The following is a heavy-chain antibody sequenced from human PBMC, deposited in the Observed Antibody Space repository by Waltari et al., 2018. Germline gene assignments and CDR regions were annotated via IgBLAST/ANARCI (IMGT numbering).Heavy chain of an antibody. CDR3: ARDYYDSSGYSEPCFDY. Sequence: QAQLVQSGAEVKKPGSSVKVSCKASGGTFSSYAISWVRQAPGQGLEWMGGIIPIFGTANYAQKFQGRVTITADESTCTAYMELSSLRSEDTAVYYCARDYYDSSGYSEPCFDYWGQGTLVTVSS. J-gene: IGHJ4*02. V-gene: IGHV1-69*12. D-gene: IGHD3-22*01. CDR2: IIPIFGTA. CDR1: GGTFSSYA.